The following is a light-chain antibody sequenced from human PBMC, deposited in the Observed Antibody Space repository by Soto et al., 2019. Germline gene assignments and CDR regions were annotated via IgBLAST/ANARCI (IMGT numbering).Light chain of an antibody. V-gene: IGKV2-30*01. CDR3: MQAAQWPRT. CDR2: KVS. Sequence: DVVMTQSPLSLPVTLGQPASISCRSSQSLVSSDGNTYLNWFHQRPGQSPRRLIYKVSNRDSGVPDRFSGSGSDTEFTLTISRVEAEDAGVYYCMQAAQWPRTFGPGTKVDIK. J-gene: IGKJ3*01. CDR1: QSLVSSDGNTY.